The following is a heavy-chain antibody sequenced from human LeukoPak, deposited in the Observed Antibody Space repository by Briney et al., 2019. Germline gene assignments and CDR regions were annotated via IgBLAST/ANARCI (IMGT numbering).Heavy chain of an antibody. D-gene: IGHD3-10*01. V-gene: IGHV4-31*03. J-gene: IGHJ5*02. CDR3: ARDRVRGTITYAGFDP. Sequence: SETLSLTCTVSGGSISSGGYYRSWIRQHPGKGLEWIGYIYYSGSAYYNPSLKSRVAISIDTSKNQFSLKLSSVTAADTAVYYCARDRVRGTITYAGFDPWGQGTLVTVSS. CDR2: IYYSGSA. CDR1: GGSISSGGYY.